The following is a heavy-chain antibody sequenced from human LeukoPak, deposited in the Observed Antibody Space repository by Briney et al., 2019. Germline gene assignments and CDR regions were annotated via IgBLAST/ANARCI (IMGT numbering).Heavy chain of an antibody. J-gene: IGHJ4*02. CDR2: ISGSGGST. D-gene: IGHD6-19*01. CDR1: GFTFSSYA. Sequence: LGGSLRLSCAASGFTFSSYAMSWVRQTPGKGLQWVSAISGSGGSTYYADSVKGRFTISRDNSKYTLYLQMDSLRAEDTAVYYCATQWLVLGAFDYWGQGSLVTVSS. CDR3: ATQWLVLGAFDY. V-gene: IGHV3-23*01.